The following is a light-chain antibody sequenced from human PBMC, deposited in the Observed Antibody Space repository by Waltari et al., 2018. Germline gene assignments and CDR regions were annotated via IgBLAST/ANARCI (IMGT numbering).Light chain of an antibody. CDR1: SSNIDANY. V-gene: IGLV1-47*01. CDR3: ATWDDSLNAWV. Sequence: QSVLTQSPSASGPPGPRVTISCSGRSSNIDANYVYWYQQFPGTAPRLLIYRSYQRPSGVPDRFSGSKSGTSASLAISGLRSEDEADYYCATWDDSLNAWVFGGGTRLTAL. J-gene: IGLJ3*02. CDR2: RSY.